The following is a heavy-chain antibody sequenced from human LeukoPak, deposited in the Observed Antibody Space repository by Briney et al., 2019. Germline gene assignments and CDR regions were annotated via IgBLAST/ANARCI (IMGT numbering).Heavy chain of an antibody. CDR2: ITGSGGGT. Sequence: PGGSLRLSCAATGFAFSNYAMNWVRQAPGKGLEWVSSITGSGGGTYYADSVKGRFTISRDNSKNTLDLQMNSLSAEDTAVYYCAKGPKGCSGNNCYYLFDYWGQGTLVTVSS. V-gene: IGHV3-23*01. CDR1: GFAFSNYA. D-gene: IGHD2-15*01. CDR3: AKGPKGCSGNNCYYLFDY. J-gene: IGHJ4*02.